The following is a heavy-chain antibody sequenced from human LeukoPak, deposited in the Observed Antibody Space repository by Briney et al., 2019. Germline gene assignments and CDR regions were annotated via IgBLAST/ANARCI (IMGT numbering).Heavy chain of an antibody. CDR3: ATLRRDSSGYYYNYYYYMDV. CDR1: GFTFSSYG. CDR2: ISGSGGST. Sequence: GGSLRLSCAASGFTFSSYGMSWVRQAPGKGLEWVSAISGSGGSTYYADSVKGRFTISRDNSKNTLYLQMNSLRAEDTAVYFCATLRRDSSGYYYNYYYYMDVWGRGTTVTVSS. D-gene: IGHD3-22*01. V-gene: IGHV3-23*01. J-gene: IGHJ6*03.